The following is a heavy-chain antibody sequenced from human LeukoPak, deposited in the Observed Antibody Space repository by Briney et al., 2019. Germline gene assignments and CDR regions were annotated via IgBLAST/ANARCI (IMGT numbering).Heavy chain of an antibody. J-gene: IGHJ4*02. Sequence: GGSLRLSCAASGFTFSSYTMDWVRQAPGKGLEWVSSISSSSGNIYYADSVKGRFTISRDNAKNSLYLQMNSLRVEDTAVYYCASQGGFDNWGQGTLVTVSS. CDR2: ISSSSGNI. V-gene: IGHV3-21*01. CDR1: GFTFSSYT. D-gene: IGHD2-15*01. CDR3: ASQGGFDN.